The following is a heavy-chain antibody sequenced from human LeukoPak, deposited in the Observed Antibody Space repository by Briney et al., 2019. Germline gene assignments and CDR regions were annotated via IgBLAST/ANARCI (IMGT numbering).Heavy chain of an antibody. J-gene: IGHJ3*02. Sequence: GASVKVSCKASGYTFTSYGISWVRQAPGQGLEWMGWISAYNGNTNYAQKLQGRVTMTTDTSTSTAYMELRSLRSDDTAVYYCVRDNSRRYYIDKWDAFDIWGQGTMVTVSS. D-gene: IGHD3-10*01. CDR1: GYTFTSYG. V-gene: IGHV1-18*01. CDR3: VRDNSRRYYIDKWDAFDI. CDR2: ISAYNGNT.